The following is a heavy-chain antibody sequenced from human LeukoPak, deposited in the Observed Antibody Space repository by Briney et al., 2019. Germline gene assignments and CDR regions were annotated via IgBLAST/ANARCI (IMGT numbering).Heavy chain of an antibody. J-gene: IGHJ6*02. CDR3: ARPHGSYSYYYYGMDV. D-gene: IGHD1-26*01. CDR2: IIPIFGTA. CDR1: GYTLTELS. V-gene: IGHV1-69*13. Sequence: SVKVSFKVSGYTLTELSMHWVRQAPGKGLEWMGGIIPIFGTANYAQKFQGRVTITADESTSTAYMELSSLRSEDTAVYYCARPHGSYSYYYYGMDVWGQGTTVTVSS.